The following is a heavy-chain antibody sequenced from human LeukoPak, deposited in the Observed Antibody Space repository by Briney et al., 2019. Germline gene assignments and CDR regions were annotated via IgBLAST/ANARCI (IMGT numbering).Heavy chain of an antibody. V-gene: IGHV3-23*01. Sequence: GGSLRLSCAASGFTFSSYAMSWVRRAPGKGLEWVSTISDSGASTYYADSVKGRFTISRDNSKNTLYLQMNSLRAEDTAVYYCANRGHISGLYYFDYWGRGTLVTVSS. J-gene: IGHJ4*02. CDR3: ANRGHISGLYYFDY. D-gene: IGHD2-15*01. CDR1: GFTFSSYA. CDR2: ISDSGAST.